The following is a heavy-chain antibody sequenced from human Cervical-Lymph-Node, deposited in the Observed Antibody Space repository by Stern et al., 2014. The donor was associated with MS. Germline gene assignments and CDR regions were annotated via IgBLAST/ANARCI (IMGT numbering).Heavy chain of an antibody. J-gene: IGHJ6*02. Sequence: VQLVQSGAEVKKPGASLKISCKGSGYSFTSYWIGWVRQMPGKGLEWMGRIYPGDSDTKYSPSFQGQVTISADKSISTAYLQWSSLKASDTAMYFCARLDGDYNYYYGMDVWGQGTTVTVSS. CDR1: GYSFTSYW. CDR3: ARLDGDYNYYYGMDV. V-gene: IGHV5-51*01. CDR2: IYPGDSDT. D-gene: IGHD4-17*01.